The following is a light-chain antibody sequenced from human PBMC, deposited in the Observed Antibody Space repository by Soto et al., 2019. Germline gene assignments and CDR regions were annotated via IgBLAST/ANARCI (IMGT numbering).Light chain of an antibody. CDR2: DVS. CDR3: CSYTTSNTRQIV. J-gene: IGLJ1*01. Sequence: QSVLAQPASVFGCSGQSITSSCAGASGDGGGYNYVSWYQQHPGKAPKFMIYDVSNRHSGVSNRFSGSKSGNTASLTISGLQAEDEADYYCCSYTTSNTRQIVFGTGTKVTVL. V-gene: IGLV2-14*01. CDR1: SGDGGGYNY.